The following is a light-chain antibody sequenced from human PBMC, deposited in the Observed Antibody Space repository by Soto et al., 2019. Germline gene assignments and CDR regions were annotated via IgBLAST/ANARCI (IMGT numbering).Light chain of an antibody. V-gene: IGLV1-51*02. CDR1: NSNIGVNY. J-gene: IGLJ1*01. Sequence: VLTQPPSVSAAPGQKVTISCSGSNSNIGVNYVSWYQQLPGTAPKVLIYETNKRPSEIPDRFSGSKSGTSATLGITGLQTGDEADYYCGTWDSSLSAHVFGTGTKVTV. CDR3: GTWDSSLSAHV. CDR2: ETN.